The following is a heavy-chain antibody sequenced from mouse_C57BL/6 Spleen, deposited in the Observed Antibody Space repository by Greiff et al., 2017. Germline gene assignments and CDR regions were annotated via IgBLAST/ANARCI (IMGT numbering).Heavy chain of an antibody. D-gene: IGHD2-4*01. CDR1: GYTFTSYW. Sequence: QVQLQQPGAELVKPGASVKLSCKASGYTFTSYWMHWVKQRPGRGLEWIGRIDPNSGGTKYTEKFKSKATLTVDKPSSTAYMQLSSLTSEDSAVYYCAREEEIYYDYDGLSDWGQGTLVTVSA. V-gene: IGHV1-72*01. J-gene: IGHJ3*01. CDR2: IDPNSGGT. CDR3: AREEEIYYDYDGLSD.